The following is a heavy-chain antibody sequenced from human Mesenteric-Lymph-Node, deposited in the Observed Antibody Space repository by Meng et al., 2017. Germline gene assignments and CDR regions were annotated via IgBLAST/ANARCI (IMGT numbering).Heavy chain of an antibody. V-gene: IGHV4-39*01. D-gene: IGHD5-12*01. CDR1: VGSISGSRHY. CDR3: ARHDGGYGDYFDH. Sequence: QLQGSGSGLVELTLTLPLTCTVSVGSISGSRHYWGGIRQPPGKGLEWMGSIYYSGSTYYNPSLRSRVTISLHTSKNQFSLKLSSVTATDTAVYYCARHDGGYGDYFDHWGQGTLVTVSS. CDR2: IYYSGST. J-gene: IGHJ4*02.